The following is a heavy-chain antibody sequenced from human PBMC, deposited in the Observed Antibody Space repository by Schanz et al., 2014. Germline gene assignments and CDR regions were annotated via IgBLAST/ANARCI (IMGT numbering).Heavy chain of an antibody. J-gene: IGHJ4*02. Sequence: EVQLLESGGGLIQPGGSLRLSCAASGFIFGSSVMAWVRQAPGKGLEWVSGITGASDHIDYAESVKGRFTISRDNSKNTLYLQMDSPRAEDTAVYFCAKKVPAYNPFDSWGQGTLVAVSS. CDR3: AKKVPAYNPFDS. CDR1: GFIFGSSV. CDR2: ITGASDHI. V-gene: IGHV3-23*01. D-gene: IGHD1-1*01.